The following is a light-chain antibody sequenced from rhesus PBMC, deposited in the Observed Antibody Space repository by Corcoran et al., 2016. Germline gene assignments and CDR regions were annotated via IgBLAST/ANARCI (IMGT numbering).Light chain of an antibody. J-gene: IGKJ1*01. CDR2: WAS. V-gene: IGKV4-1*01. CDR1: QSLLSSSTNKNY. Sequence: DIVMTQSPDSLAVSLGERVTINCKSSQSLLSSSTNKNYLAWYQQRTGQAPKLLIYWASSRGSGVPNRFRCRGSGTDFALTISGLQAEDGAVYYCQQYYSTPLTVGQGTKVEIK. CDR3: QQYYSTPLT.